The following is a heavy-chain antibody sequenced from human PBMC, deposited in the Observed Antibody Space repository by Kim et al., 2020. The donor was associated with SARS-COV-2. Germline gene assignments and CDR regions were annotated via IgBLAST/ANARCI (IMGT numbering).Heavy chain of an antibody. Sequence: ASVKVSCKASGYSFTGYYIHWVRQAPGQGLDWMGRINPISGGTNYAQKFQGRVTMTRDTSITTAYMELSSLRSDDTVVYYCARGGYSDTRGSNDAFDIWGQGTKVTVSS. D-gene: IGHD5-18*01. CDR1: GYSFTGYY. V-gene: IGHV1-2*05. CDR3: ARGGYSDTRGSNDAFDI. CDR2: INPISGGT. J-gene: IGHJ3*02.